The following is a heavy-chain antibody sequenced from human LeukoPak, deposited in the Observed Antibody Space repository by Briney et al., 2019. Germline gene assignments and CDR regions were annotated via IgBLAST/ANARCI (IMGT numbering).Heavy chain of an antibody. J-gene: IGHJ6*02. D-gene: IGHD1-1*01. CDR1: GFTFSNYG. CDR2: ISYDGSNK. V-gene: IGHV3-30*18. CDR3: AKARVQLERRVYYYYGMDV. Sequence: RGSLRLSCAASGFTFSNYGMHWVRQAPGKGLEWVAVISYDGSNKYYADSVKGRFTISRDNSKNTLYLQMNSLRAEDTAVYYCAKARVQLERRVYYYYGMDVWGQGTTVTVSS.